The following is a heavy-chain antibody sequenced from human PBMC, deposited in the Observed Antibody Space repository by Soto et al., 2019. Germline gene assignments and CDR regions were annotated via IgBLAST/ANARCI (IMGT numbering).Heavy chain of an antibody. Sequence: SETLSLTCTVSGGSISSSSYYWGWIRQPPGKGLEWIGSIYYSESTYYTPSLKSRVTISVDTSKNQFSLKLSSVTAADTAVYYCASHSNLGYCSSTSCLGAFDIWGQGTMVTVSS. J-gene: IGHJ3*02. CDR2: IYYSEST. CDR3: ASHSNLGYCSSTSCLGAFDI. V-gene: IGHV4-39*01. D-gene: IGHD2-2*01. CDR1: GGSISSSSYY.